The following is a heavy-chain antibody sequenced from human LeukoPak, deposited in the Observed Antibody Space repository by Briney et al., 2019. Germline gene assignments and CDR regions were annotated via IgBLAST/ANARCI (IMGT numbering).Heavy chain of an antibody. CDR3: ARRVSGWSLDY. V-gene: IGHV4-59*12. Sequence: PSETLSLTCTVSGGSISSYYWSWIRQPPGKGLEWIGYIYYSGSTNYNPSLKSRVTISVDTSKNQFSLKLSSVTAADTAVYYCARRVSGWSLDYWGQGTLVTVSS. CDR2: IYYSGST. D-gene: IGHD6-19*01. CDR1: GGSISSYY. J-gene: IGHJ4*02.